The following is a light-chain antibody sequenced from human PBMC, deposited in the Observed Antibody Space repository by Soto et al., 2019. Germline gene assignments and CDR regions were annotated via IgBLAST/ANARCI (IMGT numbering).Light chain of an antibody. CDR1: TSDVGGYNY. Sequence: QSVLTQPPSASGSPGQSVTISCTGTTSDVGGYNYVSWYQQYPGEAPKLMIYEVSKRPSGVPDRFSGSKSGDTASLTVSGLQAEDEADYYCSSFAGINIYVFGTGTKVTVL. CDR3: SSFAGINIYV. CDR2: EVS. V-gene: IGLV2-8*01. J-gene: IGLJ1*01.